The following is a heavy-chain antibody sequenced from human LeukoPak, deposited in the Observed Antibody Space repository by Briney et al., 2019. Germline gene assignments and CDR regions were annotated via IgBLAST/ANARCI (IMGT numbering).Heavy chain of an antibody. CDR1: GFTFSTYA. J-gene: IGHJ4*02. Sequence: PGGSLRLSCAASGFTFSTYAMSWVRQAPGKGLEWVSGISGSGGSTYYADSVKGRFTISRDNSKNTLYLQMNSLRAEDTAVYYCARVMGRYCSSNSCYVDYWGQGTLVTVSS. CDR3: ARVMGRYCSSNSCYVDY. CDR2: ISGSGGST. D-gene: IGHD2-2*01. V-gene: IGHV3-23*01.